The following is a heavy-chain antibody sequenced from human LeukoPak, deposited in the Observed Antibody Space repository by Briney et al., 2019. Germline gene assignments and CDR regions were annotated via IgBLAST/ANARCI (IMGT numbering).Heavy chain of an antibody. Sequence: SETLSLTCTVFGSSINSVYSWGWIRQPPGKGLEWIGSIYHNGNTYYNSSLKSRVTISVHTSENQFSLKLSSVTAADTAVYYCASYKTYYDSSGNPFDYWDREPWSPSPQ. CDR2: IYHNGNT. D-gene: IGHD3-22*01. V-gene: IGHV4-38-2*02. CDR3: ASYKTYYDSSGNPFDY. J-gene: IGHJ4*02. CDR1: GSSINSVYS.